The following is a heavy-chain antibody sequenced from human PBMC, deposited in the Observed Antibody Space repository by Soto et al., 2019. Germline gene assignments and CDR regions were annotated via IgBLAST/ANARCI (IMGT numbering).Heavy chain of an antibody. CDR3: ARDRGRHAFDI. Sequence: EVQLVESGGGLVQPGGSLRLSCAASGFTFSSYSMNRVRQAPGKGLEWVSYISSSSSTIYYADSVKGRFTISRDNAKNSLYLQMNSLRAEDTAVYYCARDRGRHAFDIWGQGTMVTVSS. CDR2: ISSSSSTI. CDR1: GFTFSSYS. D-gene: IGHD3-16*01. V-gene: IGHV3-48*01. J-gene: IGHJ3*02.